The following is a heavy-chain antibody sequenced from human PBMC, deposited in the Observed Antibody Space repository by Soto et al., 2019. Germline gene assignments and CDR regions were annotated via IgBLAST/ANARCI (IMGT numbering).Heavy chain of an antibody. V-gene: IGHV1-69*13. CDR1: GGTFSSYA. J-gene: IGHJ4*02. D-gene: IGHD3-16*02. CDR3: ATNMITFGGVIASFDY. Sequence: ASVKVSCKASGGTFSSYAISWVRQAPGQGLEWMGGIIPIFGTTNYAQKIQGRVTITADESTSTAYMELSSLRTEDTAVYYCATNMITFGGVIASFDYWGQGTLVTVSS. CDR2: IIPIFGTT.